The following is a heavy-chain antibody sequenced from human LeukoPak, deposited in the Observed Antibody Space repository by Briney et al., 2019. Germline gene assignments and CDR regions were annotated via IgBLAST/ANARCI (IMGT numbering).Heavy chain of an antibody. CDR1: GASISSYC. V-gene: IGHV4-4*07. Sequence: SETLSLTCTVSGASISSYCWSWIRQSAGKGLEWIGRLYPTGNTKYNPSLGGRVTVSGDTSKNQFSLRLSSVTAADTAFYYCVREIEHFGIDYWGQGALVSVSS. D-gene: IGHD3-10*01. J-gene: IGHJ4*02. CDR2: LYPTGNT. CDR3: VREIEHFGIDY.